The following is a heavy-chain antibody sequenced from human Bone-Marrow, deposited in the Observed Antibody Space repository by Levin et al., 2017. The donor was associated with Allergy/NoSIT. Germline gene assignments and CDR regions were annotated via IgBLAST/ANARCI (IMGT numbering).Heavy chain of an antibody. V-gene: IGHV4-31*03. Sequence: SSETLSLTCTVSGDSISSGGYYWSWIRQHPGKGLEWIGYIYHSWSSDYSPSLKSRLTIAIDTSKNQFSLQLTSVTAADTGVYYCARVNVYRPYFYYGLDVWGRGTTVTVSS. CDR2: IYHSWSS. D-gene: IGHD5/OR15-5a*01. CDR1: GDSISSGGYY. J-gene: IGHJ6*02. CDR3: ARVNVYRPYFYYGLDV.